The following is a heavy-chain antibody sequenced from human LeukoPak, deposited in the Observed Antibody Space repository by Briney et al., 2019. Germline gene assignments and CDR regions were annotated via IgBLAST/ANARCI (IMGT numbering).Heavy chain of an antibody. CDR3: AREGSHYYYDSSGYSYYFDY. J-gene: IGHJ4*02. CDR2: IWYDGSNK. Sequence: GGSLRLSCAASGFTFSSYVMHWVRQAPGKGLEWVAVIWYDGSNKYYADSVKGRFTISRDNSKNTLYLQMNSLRAEDTAVYYCAREGSHYYYDSSGYSYYFDYWGQGTMVTVSS. D-gene: IGHD3-22*01. V-gene: IGHV3-33*01. CDR1: GFTFSSYV.